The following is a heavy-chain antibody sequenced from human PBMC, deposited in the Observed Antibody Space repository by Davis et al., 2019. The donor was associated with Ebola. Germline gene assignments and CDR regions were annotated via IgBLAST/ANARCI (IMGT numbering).Heavy chain of an antibody. CDR3: AKDTYYYDSSGYFYYYYGMDV. D-gene: IGHD3-22*01. Sequence: GGSLRLSCAASGFTFSSYSMNWVRQAPGKGLEWVTFIRYDGSNKYYGDSVKGRFTISRDNSKNTLYLQMNSLRTEDTAVYYCAKDTYYYDSSGYFYYYYGMDVWGQGTTVTVSS. J-gene: IGHJ6*02. CDR1: GFTFSSYS. V-gene: IGHV3-30*02. CDR2: IRYDGSNK.